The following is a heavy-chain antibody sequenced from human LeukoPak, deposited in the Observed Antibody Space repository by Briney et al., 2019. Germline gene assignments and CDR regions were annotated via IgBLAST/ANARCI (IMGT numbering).Heavy chain of an antibody. CDR1: GDSISSSY. Sequence: SQTLSLTCAVSGDSISSSYWSWIRQPPGKGLEWIGYIYYSGSTYYNPCLKSRVTISVGTCKNQFSLKLRSVTAADSAVFYCAWSTYSYGPFDIWGRGTLVTVSS. CDR3: AWSTYSYGPFDI. J-gene: IGHJ2*01. V-gene: IGHV4-59*08. D-gene: IGHD5-18*01. CDR2: IYYSGST.